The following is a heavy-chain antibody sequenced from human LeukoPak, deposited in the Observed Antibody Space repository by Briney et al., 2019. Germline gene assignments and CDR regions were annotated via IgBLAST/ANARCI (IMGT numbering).Heavy chain of an antibody. D-gene: IGHD3-16*01. CDR3: ARVIKGGLFDP. J-gene: IGHJ5*02. V-gene: IGHV4-39*07. CDR2: IYYSGST. Sequence: SETLSLTCTVSGGSISSSSYYWGWIRQPPGKGLEWIGSIYYSGSTYYNPSLKRRVNISADTSKNQFSLKLSPVTAADTAVYYCARVIKGGLFDPWGQGTLVTVSS. CDR1: GGSISSSSYY.